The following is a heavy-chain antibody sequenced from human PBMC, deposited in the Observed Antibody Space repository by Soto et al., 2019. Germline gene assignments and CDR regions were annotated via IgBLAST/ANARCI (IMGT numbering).Heavy chain of an antibody. CDR2: IHYSGST. D-gene: IGHD2-15*01. J-gene: IGHJ5*02. CDR1: GGSISSGGYY. V-gene: IGHV4-31*03. Sequence: SETLSLTCTVSGGSISSGGYYWSWIRQHPGKGLEWIGYIHYSGSTYYNPSLKSRVTISVDTSKNQFSLKLSSVTAADTAVYYCARGRVVVMVAAPRYWFAPWGQGTLVTVSS. CDR3: ARGRVVVMVAAPRYWFAP.